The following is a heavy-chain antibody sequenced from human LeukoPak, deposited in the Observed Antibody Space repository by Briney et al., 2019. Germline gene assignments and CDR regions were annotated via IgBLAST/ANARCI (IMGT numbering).Heavy chain of an antibody. CDR1: GGSISSSNW. V-gene: IGHV4-4*02. J-gene: IGHJ4*02. D-gene: IGHD5-24*01. CDR2: IYHSGST. Sequence: SGTLSLTCAVSGGSISSSNWWSWVRQPPGKGLEWIGEIYHSGSTNYNPSLKSRVTISVDKSKNQFSLKLSSVTAADTAVYYCARDRAGDGYNWGFDYWGQGTLVTVSS. CDR3: ARDRAGDGYNWGFDY.